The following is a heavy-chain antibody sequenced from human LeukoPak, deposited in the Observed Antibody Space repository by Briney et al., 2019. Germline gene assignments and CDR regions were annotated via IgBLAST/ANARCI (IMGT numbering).Heavy chain of an antibody. D-gene: IGHD6-19*01. J-gene: IGHJ4*02. CDR3: ARGRGGSYEFDY. CDR2: IKQDGSVE. Sequence: GGSLRLSCAASGFTFSSYWMSWVRQAPGKGLEWVANIKQDGSVEYYVVSVKGRFTISRDNSKNTVFLQMNSLRDEDTAVYYCARGRGGSYEFDYWGQGTLVTVSS. CDR1: GFTFSSYW. V-gene: IGHV3-7*02.